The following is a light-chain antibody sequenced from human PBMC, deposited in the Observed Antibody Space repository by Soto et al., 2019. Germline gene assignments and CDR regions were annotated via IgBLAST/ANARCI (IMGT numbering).Light chain of an antibody. CDR1: QSISSY. CDR3: QQSYSTPPIT. Sequence: DIQMTQSPSSPSASVGDRVTITCRASQSISSYLNWYQQKPGKAPKLLIYAASSLQSGVPSRFSGSGSGTDFTHTISSLQPEDFATYYCQQSYSTPPITFGQGTRLEIK. J-gene: IGKJ5*01. V-gene: IGKV1-39*01. CDR2: AAS.